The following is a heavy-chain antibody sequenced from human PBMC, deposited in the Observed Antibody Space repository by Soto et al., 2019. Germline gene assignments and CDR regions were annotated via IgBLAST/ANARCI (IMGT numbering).Heavy chain of an antibody. D-gene: IGHD3-10*01. Sequence: PSETLSLTCAVSGGSIGSSNWWSWVRQPPGKGLEWIGEIYHSGSTNYNPSLKSRVTISVDKSKNQFSLKLSSVTAADTAVYYCARRRDGNLQFGEFYYYYGMDVWGQGTTVT. J-gene: IGHJ6*02. CDR2: IYHSGST. V-gene: IGHV4-4*02. CDR3: ARRRDGNLQFGEFYYYYGMDV. CDR1: GGSIGSSNW.